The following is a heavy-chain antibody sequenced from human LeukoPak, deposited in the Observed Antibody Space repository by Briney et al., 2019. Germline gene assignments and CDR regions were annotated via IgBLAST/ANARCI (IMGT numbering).Heavy chain of an antibody. D-gene: IGHD3-10*01. CDR3: AKDLIARVRGSPMDV. CDR1: GFTFSNYG. Sequence: GGSLRLSCAASGFTFSNYGMHWVRQAPGKGLEWVALLPYDGFYKYFEDSVKGRFTISRDDSTNTVYLHLSSLRAEDTAVYYCAKDLIARVRGSPMDVWGQGTRVIVSS. V-gene: IGHV3-30*18. J-gene: IGHJ6*02. CDR2: LPYDGFYK.